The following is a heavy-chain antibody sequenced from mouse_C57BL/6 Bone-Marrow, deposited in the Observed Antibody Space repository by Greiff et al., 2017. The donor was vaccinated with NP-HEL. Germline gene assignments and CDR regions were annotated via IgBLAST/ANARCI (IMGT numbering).Heavy chain of an antibody. CDR3: TRYYYGSSCWYFDV. CDR1: GFTFTDYY. Sequence: DVMLVESGGGLVQPGGSLSLSCAASGFTFTDYYMSWVRQPPGKALEWLGFIRNKANGYTTEYSASVKGRFTISRDNSQSILYLQMNALRAEDSAMYYCTRYYYGSSCWYFDVWGKGTTVTVSS. CDR2: IRNKANGYTT. V-gene: IGHV7-3*01. J-gene: IGHJ1*03. D-gene: IGHD1-1*01.